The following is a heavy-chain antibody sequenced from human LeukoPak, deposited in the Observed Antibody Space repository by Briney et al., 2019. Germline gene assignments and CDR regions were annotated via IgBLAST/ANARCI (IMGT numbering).Heavy chain of an antibody. J-gene: IGHJ4*02. D-gene: IGHD4-17*01. CDR2: IYHSGST. V-gene: IGHV4-30-2*01. CDR3: ARSVTTVTTEDYFDY. CDR1: GGSISSGGYS. Sequence: PSQTLSLTCAVSGGSISSGGYSWSWIRQPPGKGLEWIGYIYHSGSTYYNPSLKSRVTISVDRSKNQFSLKLSSVTAADTAVYYCARSVTTVTTEDYFDYWGQGTLVTVSS.